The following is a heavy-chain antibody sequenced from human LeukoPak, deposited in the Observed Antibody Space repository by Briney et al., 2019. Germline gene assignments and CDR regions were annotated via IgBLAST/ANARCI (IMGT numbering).Heavy chain of an antibody. D-gene: IGHD6-19*01. V-gene: IGHV3-30*04. CDR1: GFTFSSYA. CDR2: ISYDGSNK. CDR3: ARFLDSGWYRHFDY. J-gene: IGHJ4*02. Sequence: GRSLRLSCAASGFTFSSYAMHWVRQAPGKGLEWAAVISYDGSNKYYADSVKGRFTISRDNSKNTLYLQMNSLRAEDTAVYYCARFLDSGWYRHFDYWGQGTLVTVSS.